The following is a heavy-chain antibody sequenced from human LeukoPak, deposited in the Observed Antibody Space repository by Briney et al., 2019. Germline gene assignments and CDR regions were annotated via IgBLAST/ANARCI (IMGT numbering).Heavy chain of an antibody. CDR1: GSTVSSNY. V-gene: IGHV3-11*04. J-gene: IGHJ6*03. D-gene: IGHD2-2*01. CDR2: ISSSGSTI. Sequence: GGSLRLSCAASGSTVSSNYMSWVRQAPGKGLEWVSYISSSGSTIYYADSVKGRFTISRDNAKNSLYLQMNSLRAEDTAVYYCALYQLPFYYYYYMDVWGKGTTVTVSS. CDR3: ALYQLPFYYYYYMDV.